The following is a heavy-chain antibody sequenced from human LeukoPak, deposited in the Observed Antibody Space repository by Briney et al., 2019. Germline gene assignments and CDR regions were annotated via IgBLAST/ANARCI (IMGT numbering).Heavy chain of an antibody. D-gene: IGHD2-2*01. CDR2: INSDGSST. Sequence: GGSLRLSCAASGFTFSSYWMHWVRQAPGKGLVWVSRINSDGSSTSYADSVKGRFTISRDNAKNTLYLQMNSLRAEDTAVYYCARAWTAVVPAAMPIYYFDYWGQGTLVTVSS. CDR3: ARAWTAVVPAAMPIYYFDY. V-gene: IGHV3-74*01. J-gene: IGHJ4*02. CDR1: GFTFSSYW.